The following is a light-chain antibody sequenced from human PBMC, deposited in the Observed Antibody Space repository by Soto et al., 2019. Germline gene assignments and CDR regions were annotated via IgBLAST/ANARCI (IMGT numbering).Light chain of an antibody. CDR3: QERTGWPPWT. Sequence: IVMTQSPATLSVSPGERATLSCRASQNIYSNVAWYQQRPGQAPRLLIYRASTRAPGIPARFSGSGSGTDFTLTISSLEPEDFAVYYCQERTGWPPWTFGQGTKVEIE. CDR1: QNIYSN. J-gene: IGKJ1*01. CDR2: RAS. V-gene: IGKV3-15*01.